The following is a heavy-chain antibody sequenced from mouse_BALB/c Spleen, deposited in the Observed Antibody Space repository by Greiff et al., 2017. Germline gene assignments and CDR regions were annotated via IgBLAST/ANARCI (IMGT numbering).Heavy chain of an antibody. Sequence: QVQLQQSGPGLVKPSQSLFLACSITGFPITSGYYWIWIRQSPGKPLEWMGYITHSGETFYNPSLQSPISITRETSKNQFFLQLNSVTTEDTAMYYCAGVNSLYYPDVWGAGTTVTVSS. CDR1: GFPITSGYY. V-gene: IGHV12-3*02. CDR2: ITHSGET. CDR3: AGVNSLYYPDV. J-gene: IGHJ1*01. D-gene: IGHD1-1*01.